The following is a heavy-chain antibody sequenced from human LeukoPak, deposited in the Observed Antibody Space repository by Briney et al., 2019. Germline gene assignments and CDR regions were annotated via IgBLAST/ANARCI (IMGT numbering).Heavy chain of an antibody. Sequence: PGGSLRLSCAASGFTFSSYSMNWVRQAPGKGLEWVSYISSSSSTIYYADSVKGRFTISRDNAKNSLYLQMNSLRAEDTAVYYCARYGSGTEANWFDPWGQGTLVTVSS. V-gene: IGHV3-48*01. CDR2: ISSSSSTI. J-gene: IGHJ5*02. D-gene: IGHD3-10*01. CDR1: GFTFSSYS. CDR3: ARYGSGTEANWFDP.